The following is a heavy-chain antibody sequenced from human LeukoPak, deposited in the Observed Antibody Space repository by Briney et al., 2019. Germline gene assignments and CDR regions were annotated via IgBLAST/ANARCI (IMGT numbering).Heavy chain of an antibody. D-gene: IGHD2-15*01. CDR3: ARYLSSPSLTRGGSCYNGFDP. Sequence: GGSLRLSCAASGFTFSSYVMNWVRQAPGKGLEWVAFIRYDGSNKYYADSVKGRFTISRDNAKNPLYLQMNSLRAEDTAVYYCARYLSSPSLTRGGSCYNGFDPWGQGTLVTVSS. J-gene: IGHJ5*02. V-gene: IGHV3-30*02. CDR2: IRYDGSNK. CDR1: GFTFSSYV.